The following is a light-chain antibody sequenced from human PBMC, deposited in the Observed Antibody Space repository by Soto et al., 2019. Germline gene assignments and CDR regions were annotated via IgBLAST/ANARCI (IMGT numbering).Light chain of an antibody. Sequence: QSALTQPSSVSGSPGQSVTISCTGTSSDVGGYNYVSWYQQHPDKAPKLMIYEVSNRPSGVSIRFSGSKSGNTASLTISGLQAEDEADYYCSSSTSSDTVVFGGGTKLTVL. CDR1: SSDVGGYNY. CDR3: SSSTSSDTVV. V-gene: IGLV2-14*01. CDR2: EVS. J-gene: IGLJ2*01.